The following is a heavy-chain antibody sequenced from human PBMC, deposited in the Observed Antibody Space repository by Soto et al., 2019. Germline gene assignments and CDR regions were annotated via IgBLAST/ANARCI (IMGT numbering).Heavy chain of an antibody. CDR1: GFSLSNSGVG. Sequence: QITVKESGPTLVKPTQTLTLTCTFSGFSLSNSGVGVAWIRQPPGKAPEWLALIYWDDDERYRPSLRSRLTITKDTSKNQVVLTMTNVDPVDTATYFCTHKGGRGAGMDVWGQGTTVTVSS. D-gene: IGHD2-15*01. V-gene: IGHV2-5*02. CDR3: THKGGRGAGMDV. J-gene: IGHJ6*02. CDR2: IYWDDDE.